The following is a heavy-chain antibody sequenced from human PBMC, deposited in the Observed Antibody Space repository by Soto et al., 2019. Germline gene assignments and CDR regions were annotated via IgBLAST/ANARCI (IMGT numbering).Heavy chain of an antibody. V-gene: IGHV1-69*01. Sequence: QVQLVQSGAEVRKPGSSVKVSCKASGDTLSHYGISWVRQAPGQGLEWMGGTTPIIGTTDYAQKFQGRLTITADESTTTSYMDLSSLRFDDTAVYYCATCESSDTGDHWGQGTLVTVSS. CDR1: GDTLSHYG. D-gene: IGHD5-18*01. CDR3: ATCESSDTGDH. J-gene: IGHJ4*02. CDR2: TTPIIGTT.